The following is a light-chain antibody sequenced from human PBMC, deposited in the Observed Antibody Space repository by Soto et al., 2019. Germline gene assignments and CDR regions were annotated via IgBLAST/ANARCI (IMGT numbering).Light chain of an antibody. Sequence: DLQMTQSPSTLSASVGDRVTITCRASQSISSYLAWYQQKPGKAPKVLIYKASSLKSGVPSRFSGSGSVTDFTLTISSLQPDDFAPYYCQQYNNYPYTFGQGTKLEIK. CDR1: QSISSY. V-gene: IGKV1-5*03. J-gene: IGKJ2*01. CDR3: QQYNNYPYT. CDR2: KAS.